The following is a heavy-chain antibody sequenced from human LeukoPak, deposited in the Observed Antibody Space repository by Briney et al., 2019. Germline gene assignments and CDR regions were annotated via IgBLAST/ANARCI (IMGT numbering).Heavy chain of an antibody. D-gene: IGHD3-16*01. CDR1: DFTLSNYW. J-gene: IGHJ4*02. V-gene: IGHV3-74*01. CDR3: ARGTSHDYVWGAFRPY. CDR2: INGDETII. Sequence: PGGSLRLSCAASDFTLSNYWMHWVRQPPGTGLVWVSRINGDETIINYADAVKGRFTISRDNAKNTLYLQMNSLRAEDTAVYYCARGTSHDYVWGAFRPYWGQGTLVTVSS.